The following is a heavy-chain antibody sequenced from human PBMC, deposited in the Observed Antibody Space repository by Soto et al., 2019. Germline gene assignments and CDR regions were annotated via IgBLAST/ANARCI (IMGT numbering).Heavy chain of an antibody. D-gene: IGHD3-16*01. Sequence: SETLSPTFSVSGCAIRISSYYGGWIRQPPGKGLEWIGSIYYSGSTYYNPSLKSRVTISVDTSKNHFSLKLSSVTAADTAVYYCARHDLSGNEVWGLGYYYGMDVWGQGTTVT. CDR2: IYYSGST. CDR3: ARHDLSGNEVWGLGYYYGMDV. J-gene: IGHJ6*02. CDR1: GCAIRISSYY. V-gene: IGHV4-39*01.